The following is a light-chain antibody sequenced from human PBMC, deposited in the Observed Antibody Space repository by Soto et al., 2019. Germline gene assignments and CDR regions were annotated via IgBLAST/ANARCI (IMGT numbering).Light chain of an antibody. Sequence: DIVMTQSPDSLAVSLGERATINCKSSQSHFFRSKNKDYLAWSQHKPGQPPKFLFYWSTTRESGVPDRFSGSVSGTDFTLTISSLQAEDVAVYYCHQYYSIPYSFGQGTKLEIK. J-gene: IGKJ2*03. CDR1: QSHFFRSKNKDY. CDR2: WST. CDR3: HQYYSIPYS. V-gene: IGKV4-1*01.